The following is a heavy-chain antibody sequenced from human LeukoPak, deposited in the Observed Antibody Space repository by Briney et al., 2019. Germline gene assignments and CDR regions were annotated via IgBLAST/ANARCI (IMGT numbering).Heavy chain of an antibody. J-gene: IGHJ4*02. CDR1: GYTFTSYG. CDR3: ARDSTTRSSGWPFDY. D-gene: IGHD6-19*01. V-gene: IGHV1-18*01. Sequence: GASVKVSCKASGYTFTSYGISWVRQAPGQGLEWMGWISAYNGNTNYAQKLQGRVTMTTDTSTSTAYMELSSLRSEDTAVYYCARDSTTRSSGWPFDYWGQGTLVTVSS. CDR2: ISAYNGNT.